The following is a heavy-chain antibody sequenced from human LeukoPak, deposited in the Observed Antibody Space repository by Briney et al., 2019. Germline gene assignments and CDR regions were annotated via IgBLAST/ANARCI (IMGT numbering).Heavy chain of an antibody. CDR2: IKSKTDGGTT. D-gene: IGHD5-12*01. Sequence: GGSLRLSCAASGFTFSNAWMSWVRQAPGKGLEWVGRIKSKTDGGTTDYAAPVKGRFTISRDDSKNTLYLQMNSLETEDTAVYYCTTGSKWRLFDYWGQGTLVTVSS. J-gene: IGHJ4*02. CDR3: TTGSKWRLFDY. CDR1: GFTFSNAW. V-gene: IGHV3-15*01.